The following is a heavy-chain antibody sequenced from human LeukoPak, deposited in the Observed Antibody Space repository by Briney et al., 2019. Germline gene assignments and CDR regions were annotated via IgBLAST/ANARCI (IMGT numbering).Heavy chain of an antibody. V-gene: IGHV3-23*01. J-gene: IGHJ3*02. D-gene: IGHD2-15*01. Sequence: GGSLRLSCAASGFTFSSYAMSWVRQAPGKGLEWVSAIRGSGGSTYYADSVKGRFTISRDNSKNTLYLQMNSLRAEDTAVYYCAKEIGAKVVAATAFGFDIWGQGTMVTVSS. CDR2: IRGSGGST. CDR1: GFTFSSYA. CDR3: AKEIGAKVVAATAFGFDI.